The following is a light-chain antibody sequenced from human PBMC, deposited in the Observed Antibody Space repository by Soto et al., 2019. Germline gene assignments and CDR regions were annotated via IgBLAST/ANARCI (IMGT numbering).Light chain of an antibody. CDR2: LNSDGSH. J-gene: IGLJ2*01. V-gene: IGLV4-69*01. CDR1: SGHSSNA. Sequence: QPVLTQSPSASASLGASVRVTCTLSSGHSSNAVAWHQQQPEKGPRFLMKLNSDGSHTKGDGIPDRFSVSSSWAERYLTISSLPSADEAEYYCQTWGTGTVVFGGGTKLTVL. CDR3: QTWGTGTVV.